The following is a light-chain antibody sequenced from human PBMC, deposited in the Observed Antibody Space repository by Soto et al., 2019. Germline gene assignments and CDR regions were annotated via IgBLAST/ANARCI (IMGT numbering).Light chain of an antibody. V-gene: IGLV2-14*01. Sequence: QSVLTQPASVSGSPGQSITISCTGTSSDVGGYNYVSWYQQHPGKAPKFMIYDVSNRPSGVSNRFSGSKSGNTASLTISGLQAEDEADYYCQSYDSSLTVFGTGTKVTVL. CDR2: DVS. J-gene: IGLJ1*01. CDR3: QSYDSSLTV. CDR1: SSDVGGYNY.